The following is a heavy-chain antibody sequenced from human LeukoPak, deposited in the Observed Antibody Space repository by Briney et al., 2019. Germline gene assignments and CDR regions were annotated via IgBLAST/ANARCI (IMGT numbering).Heavy chain of an antibody. CDR1: GFTFSSYS. CDR3: ARDSQGTSGYYYMEV. CDR2: ISSSSSYI. D-gene: IGHD2-2*01. V-gene: IGHV3-21*01. J-gene: IGHJ6*03. Sequence: GGSLRLSCAASGFTFSSYSMNWVRQAPGKGLEWVSSISSSSSYIYYADSVKGRFTISRDNAKNSLYLQMNSLRAEDTAVYYCARDSQGTSGYYYMEVWGKGTTVTVSS.